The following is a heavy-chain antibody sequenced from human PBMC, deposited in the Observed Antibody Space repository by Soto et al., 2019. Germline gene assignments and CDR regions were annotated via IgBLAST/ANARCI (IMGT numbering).Heavy chain of an antibody. V-gene: IGHV3-23*01. D-gene: IGHD2-15*01. CDR2: ISGSGRST. CDR1: GFTFTTSA. J-gene: IGHJ6*02. Sequence: EVQLMESGGGLVQPGGSLRLSCAASGFTFTTSAMSWVRQVPGKGLEWVALISGSGRSTDYADSVKGRFIMSRDNSKNTISLQMNSVRAVYPAVYYCARDPPSEKLQPDFGMVVWVQGTTVTV. CDR3: ARDPPSEKLQPDFGMVV.